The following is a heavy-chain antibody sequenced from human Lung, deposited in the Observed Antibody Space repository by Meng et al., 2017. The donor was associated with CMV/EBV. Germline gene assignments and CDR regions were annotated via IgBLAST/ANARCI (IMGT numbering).Heavy chain of an antibody. CDR2: SDYRGSS. Sequence: QPQREESGIAQDEGLKTLSISFTVSVISIGRSGYCWGWARLTPGKWLEWIGSSDYRGSSSYDPTLKSLDTMSVDTSKNHFSLKLTSVTAADTAVYYCTRETPIFDADNWGQGTLVTVSS. J-gene: IGHJ4*02. CDR1: VISIGRSGYC. D-gene: IGHD2/OR15-2a*01. CDR3: TRETPIFDADN. V-gene: IGHV4-39*07.